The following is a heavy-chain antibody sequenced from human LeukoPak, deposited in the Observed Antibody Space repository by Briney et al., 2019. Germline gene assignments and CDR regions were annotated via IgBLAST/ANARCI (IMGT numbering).Heavy chain of an antibody. D-gene: IGHD3-3*01. CDR3: AKEAGYDFWSGYSTRLDY. CDR1: GFTFSSYA. J-gene: IGHJ4*02. CDR2: ISGSGGST. Sequence: GGSLRLSCAASGFTFSSYAMSWVRQAPGKGLEWVSAISGSGGSTYYADSVKGRFTISRDNSKNTLYLQMNSLRAEDTAVYYCAKEAGYDFWSGYSTRLDYWGQGTLVTVSS. V-gene: IGHV3-23*01.